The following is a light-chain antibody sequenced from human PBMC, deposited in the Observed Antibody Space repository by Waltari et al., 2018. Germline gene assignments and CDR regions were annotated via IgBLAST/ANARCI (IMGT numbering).Light chain of an antibody. Sequence: IQLTQSPSSLSGFVGDTVTITCRASQGISNFIRWYQQKPGKAPNLLIYGAYTLQSGVPSRFRGSGSGTDFTLTISSLQPEDFATYYCQQLKNYPLTFGQGTRLEIK. J-gene: IGKJ5*01. CDR1: QGISNF. CDR2: GAY. CDR3: QQLKNYPLT. V-gene: IGKV1-9*01.